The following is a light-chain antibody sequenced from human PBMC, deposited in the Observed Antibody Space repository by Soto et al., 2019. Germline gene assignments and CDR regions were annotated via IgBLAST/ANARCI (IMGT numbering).Light chain of an antibody. CDR2: DVS. Sequence: QSALTQPASVSGSPGQSITISCTGASSDVGTYNLVSWYQQHPGKAPKLMIYDVSNRPSGVSNSFSGSKSGNTSSLTISGLQADDEADYYCCTYAGSNTTYVFGTGTKLTVL. CDR1: SSDVGTYNL. J-gene: IGLJ1*01. CDR3: CTYAGSNTTYV. V-gene: IGLV2-23*02.